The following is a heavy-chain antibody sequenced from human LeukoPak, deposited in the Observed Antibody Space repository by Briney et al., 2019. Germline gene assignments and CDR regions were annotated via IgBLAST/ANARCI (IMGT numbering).Heavy chain of an antibody. CDR1: GGSISSGGYS. Sequence: PSETLSLTCAVSGGSISSGGYSWSWIRQPPGRGLEWIGYIYYGGSTYYNPSLKSRVTISVDTSKNQFSLKLSSVTAADTAVYYCARVATIFGVVRRAAFDIWGQGTMVTVSS. V-gene: IGHV4-30-4*07. CDR2: IYYGGST. J-gene: IGHJ3*02. D-gene: IGHD3-3*01. CDR3: ARVATIFGVVRRAAFDI.